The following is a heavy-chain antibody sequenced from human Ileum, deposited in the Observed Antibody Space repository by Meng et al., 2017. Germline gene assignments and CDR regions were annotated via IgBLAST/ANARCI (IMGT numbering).Heavy chain of an antibody. Sequence: VQLVAKMMTAEASMNVTCKTSGYTYPQNDINGVRQAPEQGLEWMGWVSPSSGNTHYAQKFQGRVTMTRDISISTVYMELTSLKSDDTAVYYCARGVGDLGDYWGQGTLVTVSS. CDR3: ARGVGDLGDY. CDR1: GYTYPQND. J-gene: IGHJ4*02. D-gene: IGHD3-16*01. CDR2: VSPSSGNT. V-gene: IGHV1-8*01.